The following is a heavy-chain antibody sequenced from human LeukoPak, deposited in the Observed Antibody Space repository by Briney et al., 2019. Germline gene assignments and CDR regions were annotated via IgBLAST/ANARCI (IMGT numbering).Heavy chain of an antibody. J-gene: IGHJ4*02. CDR1: GFTFSSYS. CDR2: ISSSSSYI. V-gene: IGHV3-21*01. Sequence: GGSLRLSCAASGFTFSSYSMNWVRQAPGKGLEWVSSISSSSSYIYYADSVKGRFTISRDNAKNSLYLQMNSLRAEDTAGYYCANGASETMVGLWGQGTLVTVSS. D-gene: IGHD4/OR15-4a*01. CDR3: ANGASETMVGL.